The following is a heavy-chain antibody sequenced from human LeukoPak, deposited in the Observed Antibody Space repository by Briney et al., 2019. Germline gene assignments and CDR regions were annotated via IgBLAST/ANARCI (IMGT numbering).Heavy chain of an antibody. CDR3: ARFNDRTNGVWFDP. D-gene: IGHD2-8*01. Sequence: SETLPLTCAVSGGSISSGGYSWSWIRQPPGKGLEWIGYIYHSGSTYYNPSLKSRVTISVDRSKNQFSLKLSSVTAADTAVYYCARFNDRTNGVWFDPWGQGTLVTVSS. CDR2: IYHSGST. J-gene: IGHJ5*02. CDR1: GGSISSGGYS. V-gene: IGHV4-30-2*01.